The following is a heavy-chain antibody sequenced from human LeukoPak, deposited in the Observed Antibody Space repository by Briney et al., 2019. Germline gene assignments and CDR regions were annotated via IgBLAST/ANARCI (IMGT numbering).Heavy chain of an antibody. J-gene: IGHJ5*02. D-gene: IGHD2-15*01. Sequence: SETLSLTCAVYGGSFSGYYWSWVRQPPGKGLEWIGEINHSGSTNYNPSLKSRVTISVDTSKNQFSLKLSSVTAADTAVYYCARGRKRIVVVVAASNWFDPWGQGTLVTVSS. CDR1: GGSFSGYY. CDR3: ARGRKRIVVVVAASNWFDP. CDR2: INHSGST. V-gene: IGHV4-34*01.